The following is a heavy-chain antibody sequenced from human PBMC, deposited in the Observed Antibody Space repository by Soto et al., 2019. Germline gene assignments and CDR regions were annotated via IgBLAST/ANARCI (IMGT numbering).Heavy chain of an antibody. J-gene: IGHJ6*02. CDR3: SRDLGSSWYYYYYGMDV. D-gene: IGHD6-13*01. Sequence: GGSLRLSCAASGFTFSSYSMNWVRQAPGKGLEWVSYISSSSSTKYYAESVKGRFTISRDNAKNTLYLQMNSLRAEDTAVYYCSRDLGSSWYYYYYGMDVWGQGTTVTVSS. CDR2: ISSSSSTK. CDR1: GFTFSSYS. V-gene: IGHV3-48*01.